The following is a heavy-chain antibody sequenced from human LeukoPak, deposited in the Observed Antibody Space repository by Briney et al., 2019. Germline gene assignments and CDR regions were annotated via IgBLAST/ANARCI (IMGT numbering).Heavy chain of an antibody. Sequence: GGSLRLSCAASGFTFNNNGMNWVRQAPGKGLEWVSSLSSSSTYIYYADSVKGRFTISRDNAKNSLYLQMNSLRAEDTAVYYCAGRIATRERRPYWYFDLWGRGTLVTVSS. J-gene: IGHJ2*01. V-gene: IGHV3-21*01. CDR2: LSSSSTYI. D-gene: IGHD5-24*01. CDR3: AGRIATRERRPYWYFDL. CDR1: GFTFNNNG.